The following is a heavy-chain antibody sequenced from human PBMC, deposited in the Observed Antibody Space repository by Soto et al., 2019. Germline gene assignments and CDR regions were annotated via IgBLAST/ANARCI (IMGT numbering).Heavy chain of an antibody. D-gene: IGHD4-17*01. Sequence: SVKVSCKASGYTLNTFINYGITWVRQAPGQGLEWMGGIIPVFGTANYAQKFQGRVTISADESTRTAYMELSSLRSEDTAVYYCARTLYGDNVDYWGQGTLVTVS. CDR2: IIPVFGTA. CDR3: ARTLYGDNVDY. CDR1: GYTLNTFINYG. J-gene: IGHJ4*02. V-gene: IGHV1-69*13.